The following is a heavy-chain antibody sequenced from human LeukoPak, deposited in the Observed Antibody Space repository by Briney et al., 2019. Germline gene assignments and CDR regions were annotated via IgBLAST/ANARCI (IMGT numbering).Heavy chain of an antibody. CDR2: ISPYNGDT. Sequence: ASVKVSCKASGYTFTSYGIGWVRQAPGQGLEWMGWISPYNGDTDYAQKLQGRVTMTTDTSTSIAYMDLGSLRSDDTAVYYCARKLYDSSRYGQTYYFDYWGQGTLVTVSS. D-gene: IGHD3-22*01. V-gene: IGHV1-18*01. CDR3: ARKLYDSSRYGQTYYFDY. CDR1: GYTFTSYG. J-gene: IGHJ4*02.